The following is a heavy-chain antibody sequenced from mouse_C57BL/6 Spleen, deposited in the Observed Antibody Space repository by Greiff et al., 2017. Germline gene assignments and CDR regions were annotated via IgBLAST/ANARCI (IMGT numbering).Heavy chain of an antibody. Sequence: EVQLVESGGGLVKPGGSLKLSCAASGFTFSDYGMHWVRQAPEKGLEWVAYISSGSSTIYYADTVKGRFTISRDNAKNTLCLQMTSLRSEDTAMYYCARTIYYDYPDYWGQGTSVTVSS. CDR1: GFTFSDYG. V-gene: IGHV5-17*01. CDR3: ARTIYYDYPDY. CDR2: ISSGSSTI. J-gene: IGHJ4*01. D-gene: IGHD2-4*01.